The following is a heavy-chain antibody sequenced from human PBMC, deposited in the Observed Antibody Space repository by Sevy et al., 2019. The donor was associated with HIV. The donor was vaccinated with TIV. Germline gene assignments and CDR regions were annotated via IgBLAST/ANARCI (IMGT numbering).Heavy chain of an antibody. CDR3: ARVGVAYCGGDCYPDFDY. J-gene: IGHJ4*02. D-gene: IGHD2-21*02. Sequence: GGSLRLSCAASGFTFSSYSMNWVRQAPGKGLEWVSSISSSSSYIYYAHSVKGRFTISRDNAKNSLYLQMNSLRAEDTVVYYCARVGVAYCGGDCYPDFDYWGQGTLVTVSS. CDR1: GFTFSSYS. CDR2: ISSSSSYI. V-gene: IGHV3-21*01.